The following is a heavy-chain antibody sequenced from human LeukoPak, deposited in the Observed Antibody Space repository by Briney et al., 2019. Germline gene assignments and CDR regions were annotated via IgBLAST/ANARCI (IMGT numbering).Heavy chain of an antibody. CDR2: IEQAGSHK. D-gene: IGHD1-1*01. CDR3: ASEGNDLGAFGM. CDR1: GFTFNSYW. V-gene: IGHV3-7*01. J-gene: IGHJ3*02. Sequence: GGSLRLSCAASGFTFNSYWMHWVRQAPGKGPEWVANIEQAGSHKYYADSVRGRFTISRDNAKNSLYLQMNSLGAEDTAVYYCASEGNDLGAFGMWGQGTMVTVSS.